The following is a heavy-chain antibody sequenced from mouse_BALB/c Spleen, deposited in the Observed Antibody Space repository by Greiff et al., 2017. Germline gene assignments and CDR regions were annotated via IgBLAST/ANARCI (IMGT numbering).Heavy chain of an antibody. CDR3: ARGWSY. CDR1: GYSITSGYY. CDR2: ISYDGSN. Sequence: EVKLMESGPGLVKPSQSLSLTCSVTGYSITSGYYWNWIRQFPGNKLEWMGYISYDGSNNYNPSLKNRISITRDTSKNQFFLKLNSVTTEDTATYYCARGWSYWGQGTLVTVSA. V-gene: IGHV3-6*02. J-gene: IGHJ3*01.